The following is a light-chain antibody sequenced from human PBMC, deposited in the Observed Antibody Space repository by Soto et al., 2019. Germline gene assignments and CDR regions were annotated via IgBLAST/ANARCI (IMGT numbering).Light chain of an antibody. V-gene: IGKV4-1*01. CDR3: QQYFSSPPT. Sequence: DIVMTQSPDSLAVSLGERATINCKSSQRVFYSSNSKNYLAWYQQKPGQPPKLLIYWASALESGVPDRFSGSGSGTDFTLTISSLQAEDVAVYFCQQYFSSPPTFGGGTKVEIK. CDR1: QRVFYSSNSKNY. J-gene: IGKJ4*01. CDR2: WAS.